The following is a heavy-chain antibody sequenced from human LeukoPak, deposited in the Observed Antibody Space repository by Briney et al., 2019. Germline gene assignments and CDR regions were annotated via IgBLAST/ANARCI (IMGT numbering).Heavy chain of an antibody. CDR3: ARPVSIEGTYYFDH. Sequence: SETLSLTCTVSGGSISSSSYYWGWIRQPPGKGLEWIGSIYYSGSTYYNPSLKSQVTISVDTSKNQFSLKLSSVTAADTAVYYCARPVSIEGTYYFDHWGQGTLVTVSS. J-gene: IGHJ4*02. CDR1: GGSISSSSYY. V-gene: IGHV4-39*01. D-gene: IGHD2/OR15-2a*01. CDR2: IYYSGST.